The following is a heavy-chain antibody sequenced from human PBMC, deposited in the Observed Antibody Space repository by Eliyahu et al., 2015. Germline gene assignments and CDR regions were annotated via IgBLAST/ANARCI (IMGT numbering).Heavy chain of an antibody. Sequence: QVQLQQWGAGLLKPSETLSLTCAVYGXXFSGYYWSWXRQPPGKGLEWIGEINHSGSTNYNPSLKSRVTISVDTSKNQFSLKLSSVTAADTAVYYCARSNRIAVAGQTFDYWGQGTLVTVSS. D-gene: IGHD6-19*01. CDR3: ARSNRIAVAGQTFDY. CDR2: INHSGST. V-gene: IGHV4-34*01. J-gene: IGHJ4*02. CDR1: GXXFSGYY.